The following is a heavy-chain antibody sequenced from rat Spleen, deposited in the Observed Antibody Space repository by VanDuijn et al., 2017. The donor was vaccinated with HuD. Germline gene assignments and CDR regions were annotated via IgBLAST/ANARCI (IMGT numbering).Heavy chain of an antibody. CDR2: IWTGGTT. D-gene: IGHD1-2*01. CDR3: ARKSYSSYEGDY. V-gene: IGHV2-16*01. Sequence: QVQLKESGPGLVQPSQTLSLTCTVSGFSLPSDGVSWVRQPPGKGLEWMGVIWTGGTTAYNSAIKSRLGISRDTSRSQVFLKMSSLQTEDTAMYFCARKSYSSYEGDYWGQGVMVTVSS. J-gene: IGHJ2*01. CDR1: GFSLPSDG.